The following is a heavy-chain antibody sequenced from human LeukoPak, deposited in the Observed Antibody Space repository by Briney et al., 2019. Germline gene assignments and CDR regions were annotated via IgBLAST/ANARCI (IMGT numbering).Heavy chain of an antibody. V-gene: IGHV4-59*08. Sequence: SETLSLTCTVSGGSISSYYWSWIRQPPGKGLEWIGYIYYSGSTNYNPSLKSRVTISVDTSKNQFSLQLTSVTAADAAVYYCARRYYDSNDYKYGRLGYYYYGMDVWGQGITVIVSS. D-gene: IGHD3-22*01. CDR2: IYYSGST. CDR3: ARRYYDSNDYKYGRLGYYYYGMDV. J-gene: IGHJ6*02. CDR1: GGSISSYY.